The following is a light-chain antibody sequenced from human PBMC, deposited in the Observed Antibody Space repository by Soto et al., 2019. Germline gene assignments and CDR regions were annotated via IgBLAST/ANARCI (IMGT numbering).Light chain of an antibody. CDR1: QSVRSNY. CDR2: NSS. Sequence: ETVLTQSPGTLSLSPGERATLSCRASQSVRSNYLAWYQQKPGQAPRLLISNSSTRATGIPDRFSGSGSGTDFTLTISRLEPEDFALYYCQQYRDLPQTFGQGTKVEMK. J-gene: IGKJ1*01. V-gene: IGKV3-20*01. CDR3: QQYRDLPQT.